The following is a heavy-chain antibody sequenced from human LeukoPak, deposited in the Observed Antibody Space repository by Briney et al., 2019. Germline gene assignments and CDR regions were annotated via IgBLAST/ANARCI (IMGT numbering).Heavy chain of an antibody. V-gene: IGHV1-24*01. CDR2: FNREDDAP. D-gene: IGHD3-22*01. CDR3: ATLDSYYDTSGRPLLPD. J-gene: IGHJ4*02. Sequence: ASVKVSCKVSGYSVNELSMHWVRQAPGLGLEWMGGFNREDDAPVYAQQFQGRVTMTEDTSTDTAYMELSSLRSEDTALYYCATLDSYYDTSGRPLLPDWGQGALVTVSS. CDR1: GYSVNELS.